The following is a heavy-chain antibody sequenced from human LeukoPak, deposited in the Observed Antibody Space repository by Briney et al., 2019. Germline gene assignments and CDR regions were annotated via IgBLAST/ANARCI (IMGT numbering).Heavy chain of an antibody. Sequence: GGSLRLSCVASGFTFSSYGMHWVRQVPCKGLEWVALIWYDGSNKYYSDSVKGRFTISGDNSKNTLYLQMNSLRAEDTAVYYCAREGPRGNSQFDYWGQGTLVTVSS. V-gene: IGHV3-33*01. D-gene: IGHD4-23*01. CDR3: AREGPRGNSQFDY. J-gene: IGHJ4*02. CDR1: GFTFSSYG. CDR2: IWYDGSNK.